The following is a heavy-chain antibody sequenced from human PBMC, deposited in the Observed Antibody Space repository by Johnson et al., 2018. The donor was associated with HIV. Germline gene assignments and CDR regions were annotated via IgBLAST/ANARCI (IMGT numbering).Heavy chain of an antibody. D-gene: IGHD5-18*01. V-gene: IGHV3-30*02. J-gene: IGHJ3*01. CDR1: GFSFSSYG. Sequence: QVQLVESGGGVVQPGGSLRLSCAASGFSFSSYGMYWARQAPDKGLEWVAYIPFHGNQQYYGDSVKGRFTISRDNFKNMLYLQMGSLRPDDTAVYYCARRRDTLNIWQESFDVWGQGTVVTVSS. CDR2: IPFHGNQQ. CDR3: ARRRDTLNIWQESFDV.